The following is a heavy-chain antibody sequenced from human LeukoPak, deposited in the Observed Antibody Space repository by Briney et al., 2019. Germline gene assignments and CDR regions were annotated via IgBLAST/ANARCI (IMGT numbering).Heavy chain of an antibody. D-gene: IGHD3-3*01. Sequence: ASVKVSCKASGYTFTSYDINWVRQATGQGLEWMGWMKPNSGNTGYAQKFQGRVTMTRNTSISTAYMELSSLRSEDTAVYYCARGPRYYDFWSGYNAGYYYYYYMDVWGKGTTVTVSS. CDR3: ARGPRYYDFWSGYNAGYYYYYYMDV. J-gene: IGHJ6*03. V-gene: IGHV1-8*01. CDR1: GYTFTSYD. CDR2: MKPNSGNT.